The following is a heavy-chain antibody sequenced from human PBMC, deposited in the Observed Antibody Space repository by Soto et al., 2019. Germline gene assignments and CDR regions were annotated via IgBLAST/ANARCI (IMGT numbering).Heavy chain of an antibody. V-gene: IGHV3-72*01. D-gene: IGHD2-15*01. Sequence: EVQLVESGGGLVRPGGSLRLSCAASGFSFSDHYMDWVRQAPRKGLEWVGRTRNKAYSFTTEYAPALKGRFTISRDDSEDSRYVQMNSLKTEGTALYYCVTSIPRSKWSGFESGGQGTLVTVSP. CDR1: GFSFSDHY. CDR3: VTSIPRSKWSGFES. CDR2: TRNKAYSFTT. J-gene: IGHJ4*02.